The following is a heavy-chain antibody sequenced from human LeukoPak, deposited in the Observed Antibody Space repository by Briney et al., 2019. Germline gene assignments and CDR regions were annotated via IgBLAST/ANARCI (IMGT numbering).Heavy chain of an antibody. CDR1: GFTFGSYA. V-gene: IGHV3-21*01. CDR3: ARVNYDSSAYYYDAFDI. J-gene: IGHJ3*02. Sequence: PGGSLRLSCAASGFTFGSYAMSWVRQAPGKGLEWVSSISSSASYIYYADSVKGRSIISRDNAKNSLYLQMNSLRAEDTAVYYCARVNYDSSAYYYDAFDIWGQGTMVTVSS. D-gene: IGHD3-22*01. CDR2: ISSSASYI.